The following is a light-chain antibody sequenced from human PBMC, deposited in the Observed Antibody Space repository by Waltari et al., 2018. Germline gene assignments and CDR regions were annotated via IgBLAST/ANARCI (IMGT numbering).Light chain of an antibody. V-gene: IGKV1-8*01. J-gene: IGKJ2*01. CDR3: QQSYITTYT. Sequence: AIRITQSPSSVSASTGDRVTITCRASQGVNSFLAWYQQKPGKAPKLLIYAASTLQSGVPSRFSGSGSGTDFSLTISSLQPEDFATYYCQQSYITTYTFGQGTKLEIK. CDR1: QGVNSF. CDR2: AAS.